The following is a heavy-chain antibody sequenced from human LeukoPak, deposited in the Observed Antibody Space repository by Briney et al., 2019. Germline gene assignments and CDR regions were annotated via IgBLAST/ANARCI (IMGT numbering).Heavy chain of an antibody. J-gene: IGHJ3*02. D-gene: IGHD6-13*01. V-gene: IGHV3-21*01. CDR2: ISSSSSYI. Sequence: PGGSLRLSCAASGFTFSSYSMNWVRQAPGKGLEWVSFISSSSSYIYYADSVKGRFTISRDNAKNSLYLQMNSLRAEDTAVYYCARDWGSSSWLHRPNDAFDIWGQGTMVTVSS. CDR3: ARDWGSSSWLHRPNDAFDI. CDR1: GFTFSSYS.